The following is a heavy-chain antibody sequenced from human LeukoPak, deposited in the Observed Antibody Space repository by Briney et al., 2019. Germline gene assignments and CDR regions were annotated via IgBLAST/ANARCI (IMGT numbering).Heavy chain of an antibody. D-gene: IGHD5-12*01. V-gene: IGHV4-61*02. J-gene: IGHJ3*01. CDR1: GASISSGNYY. CDR2: LHTTGGT. CDR3: ARYRYSGYDDAFDV. Sequence: SETLSLTCIVSGASISSGNYYWPWIRQPAGKGLEWIGRLHTTGGTNYNPSFKSRLSISGDTSKNQFSLQLSSVTAADTAVYYCARYRYSGYDDAFDVWGQGTMVTVSS.